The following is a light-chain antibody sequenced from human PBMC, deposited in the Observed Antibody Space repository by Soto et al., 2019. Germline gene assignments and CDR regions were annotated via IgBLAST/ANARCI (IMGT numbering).Light chain of an antibody. V-gene: IGKV1-33*01. CDR3: QQYDSFPPFT. CDR2: DAS. CDR1: QDIGNY. Sequence: DVQMTQSPSSLSASVGDRVPITCQASQDIGNYLNWYQHKPGKAPRLLIFDASNLGTGVPSRFSGSGSGTDFIFIISSLQPEDIATYYCQQYDSFPPFTVGGGTKVDIK. J-gene: IGKJ4*01.